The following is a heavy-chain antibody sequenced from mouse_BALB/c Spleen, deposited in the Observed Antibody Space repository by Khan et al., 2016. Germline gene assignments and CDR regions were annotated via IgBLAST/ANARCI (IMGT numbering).Heavy chain of an antibody. CDR1: GFTFSDAW. D-gene: IGHD2-4*01. CDR2: IRGETNNHAI. J-gene: IGHJ4*01. Sequence: EVKLEVSGGGLVQPGGSMKLSCADAGFTFSDAWMDWVRQSPERGLEWVAEIRGETNNHAIYYAESVKGRFTISRDDSKSSVYLQMNSLRAEDTGIDYCTLYDHDDVDYWGQGTSDTVSS. CDR3: TLYDHDDVDY. V-gene: IGHV6-6*01.